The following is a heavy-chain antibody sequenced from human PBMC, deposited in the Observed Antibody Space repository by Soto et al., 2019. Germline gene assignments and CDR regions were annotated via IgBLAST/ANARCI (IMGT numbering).Heavy chain of an antibody. J-gene: IGHJ6*02. CDR1: GFSLSSYG. D-gene: IGHD6-25*01. CDR2: ISYDARSE. Sequence: PGGSLRLSCAASGFSLSSYGLHWVRQAPGKGLEWVAFISYDARSEFYSDSVKGRCTISRDNSKNTMYLHISSLRTDDTAVYDCARESDQHRGDNYYGMDVWGQGTKVTVSS. V-gene: IGHV3-30*03. CDR3: ARESDQHRGDNYYGMDV.